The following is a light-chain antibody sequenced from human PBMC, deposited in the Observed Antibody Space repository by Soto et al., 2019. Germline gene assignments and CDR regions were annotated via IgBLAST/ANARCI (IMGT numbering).Light chain of an antibody. CDR3: AAWDGSLNNVL. CDR2: GNN. J-gene: IGLJ2*01. Sequence: QSVLTQPPSASGTPGQRVTISCSGSGSSIGTNTVNWYRQLTGTAPKLLLYGNNQRPSGVPDRFSGSKSGTSASLAISGLQSEDEAEYYCAAWDGSLNNVLFGGGTKLTVL. CDR1: GSSIGTNT. V-gene: IGLV1-44*01.